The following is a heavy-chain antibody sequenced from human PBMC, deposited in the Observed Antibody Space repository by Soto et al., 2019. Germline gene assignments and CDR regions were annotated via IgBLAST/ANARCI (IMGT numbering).Heavy chain of an antibody. V-gene: IGHV1-46*01. CDR1: GYTFTSYY. CDR3: AREGPVYCSSTSCGPDDAFDI. J-gene: IGHJ3*02. D-gene: IGHD2-2*01. CDR2: INPSGGST. Sequence: ASVKVSCKASGYTFTSYYMHSVRQATGQGLEWMGIINPSGGSTSYAQKFQGRVTMTRDTSTSTVYMELSSLRSEDTAVYYCAREGPVYCSSTSCGPDDAFDIWGQGTMVTVSS.